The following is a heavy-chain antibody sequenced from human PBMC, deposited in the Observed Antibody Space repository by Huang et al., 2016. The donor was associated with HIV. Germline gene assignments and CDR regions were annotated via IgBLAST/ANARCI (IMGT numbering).Heavy chain of an antibody. CDR3: AKGGSAAAVLDF. V-gene: IGHV3-30*18. D-gene: IGHD6-13*01. J-gene: IGHJ4*02. CDR2: ISYDAKTK. Sequence: QVQLVESGGGVVPPGRSLRISCAASGFTFSSYGMHWVRQATGNGREWVAVISYDAKTKYYADSVKGRFSISRDNSKTTVYLQLNSLRVEDTAVYYCAKGGSAAAVLDFWGQGTLVTVSS. CDR1: GFTFSSYG.